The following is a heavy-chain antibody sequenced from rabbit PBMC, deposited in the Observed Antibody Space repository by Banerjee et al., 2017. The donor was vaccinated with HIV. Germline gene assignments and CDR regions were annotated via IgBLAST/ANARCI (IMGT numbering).Heavy chain of an antibody. J-gene: IGHJ6*01. CDR3: ARGSSYYSYYYVMDL. V-gene: IGHV1S40*01. CDR1: GFSFSSSYY. Sequence: QSLEESGGGLVQPGASLTLTCTASGFSFSSSYYMCWVRQAPGKGLEWIGCIYAGTGTTYYASWAKGRFTISKTSSTTVTLQMTSLTAADTATYFCARGSSYYSYYYVMDLWGPGTLVT. CDR2: IYAGTGTT. D-gene: IGHD8-1*01.